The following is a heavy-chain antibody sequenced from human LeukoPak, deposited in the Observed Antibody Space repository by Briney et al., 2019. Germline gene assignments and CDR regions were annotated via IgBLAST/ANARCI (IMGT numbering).Heavy chain of an antibody. CDR2: IYYSGST. CDR1: GGSISSSSYY. D-gene: IGHD3-10*01. V-gene: IGHV4-39*07. Sequence: SETLSLTCTVSGGSISSSSYYWGWIRQPPGKGLEWIGSIYYSGSTYYNPSLKSRVTISVDTSKNQFSLKLSSVTAADTAVYYCARDLSYYGSGVFDYWGQGTLVTVSS. CDR3: ARDLSYYGSGVFDY. J-gene: IGHJ4*02.